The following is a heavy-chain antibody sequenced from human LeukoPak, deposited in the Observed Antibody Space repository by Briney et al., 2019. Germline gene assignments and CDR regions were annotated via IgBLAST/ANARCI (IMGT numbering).Heavy chain of an antibody. CDR3: ARVLMAAAAWNNWFDP. D-gene: IGHD6-13*01. CDR1: GGSISSGSYY. CDR2: IYTSGST. V-gene: IGHV4-61*02. J-gene: IGHJ5*02. Sequence: SGTLSLTCTVSGGSISSGSYYWSWIRQPAGKGLEWIGRIYTSGSTNYNPSLKSRVTISVGTSKNQFSLKLSSVTAADTAVYYCARVLMAAAAWNNWFDPWGQGTLVTVSS.